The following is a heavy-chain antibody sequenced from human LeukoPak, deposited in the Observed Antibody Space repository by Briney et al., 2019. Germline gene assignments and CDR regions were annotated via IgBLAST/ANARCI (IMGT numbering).Heavy chain of an antibody. CDR1: GYSTSSGYY. V-gene: IGHV4-38-2*01. D-gene: IGHD2-21*02. CDR2: IYHSGST. CDR3: ARAVVTTRWYFDL. J-gene: IGHJ2*01. Sequence: SETLSLTCAVSGYSTSSGYYWGWIRQPPGKGLEWIGSIYHSGSTYYNPSLKSRVTISVDTSKNQFSLKLSSVTAADTAVYYCARAVVTTRWYFDLWGRGTLVTVSS.